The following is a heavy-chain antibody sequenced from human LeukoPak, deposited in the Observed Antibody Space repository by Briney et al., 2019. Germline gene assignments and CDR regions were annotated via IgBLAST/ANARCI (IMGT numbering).Heavy chain of an antibody. CDR2: IIPILGIA. V-gene: IGHV1-69*04. Sequence: ASVKVSCKASGGTFSSYAISWVRQAPGQGLEWMGRIIPILGIANYAQKFQGRVTITADKSTSTAYMELSSLRSEDTAVYYCTTAHLYSGIWYGRDYWGQGTLVTVSS. D-gene: IGHD6-13*01. CDR3: TTAHLYSGIWYGRDY. J-gene: IGHJ4*02. CDR1: GGTFSSYA.